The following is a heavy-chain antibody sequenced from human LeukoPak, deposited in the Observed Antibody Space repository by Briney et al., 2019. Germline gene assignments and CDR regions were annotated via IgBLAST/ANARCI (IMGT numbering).Heavy chain of an antibody. CDR3: AREGVVDPGAFDI. Sequence: PGGSLRLSCAASGFTVSSNYMSWVRQAPGKGLEWVSVIYSGGSTYYADSVKGRFTISRDNSKNTLYLQMNSLRAEDTAVYYCAREGVVDPGAFDIWGQGTMVTVSS. D-gene: IGHD2-2*01. J-gene: IGHJ3*02. CDR1: GFTVSSNY. CDR2: IYSGGST. V-gene: IGHV3-66*01.